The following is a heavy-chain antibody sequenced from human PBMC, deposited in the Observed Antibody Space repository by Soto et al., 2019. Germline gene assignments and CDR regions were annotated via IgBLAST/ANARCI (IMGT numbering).Heavy chain of an antibody. Sequence: ASVKVSCKASGYTFTSYDINWVRQATGQVLEWMGWMNPNSGNTGYAQKFQGRVTMTRNTSISTAYMELSSLRSEDTAVYYCARVGDCSGGSCYPIRYYYYGMDVWGQGTTVTVSS. CDR3: ARVGDCSGGSCYPIRYYYYGMDV. CDR2: MNPNSGNT. D-gene: IGHD2-15*01. V-gene: IGHV1-8*01. CDR1: GYTFTSYD. J-gene: IGHJ6*02.